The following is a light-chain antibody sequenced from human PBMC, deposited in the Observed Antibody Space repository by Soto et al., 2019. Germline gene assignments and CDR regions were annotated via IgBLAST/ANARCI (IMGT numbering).Light chain of an antibody. Sequence: DIVMTQTPLSLSVTPGQPASISCKSSQSLLHSDGKTYLYWYLQKQGKPPQLLIYEVSNRSSGVPDRFSGSGSGTDCTLKISRVEPEDVGVYYCMQSIQLPLTFGGGTKVDIK. CDR2: EVS. CDR3: MQSIQLPLT. J-gene: IGKJ4*01. CDR1: QSLLHSDGKTY. V-gene: IGKV2D-29*01.